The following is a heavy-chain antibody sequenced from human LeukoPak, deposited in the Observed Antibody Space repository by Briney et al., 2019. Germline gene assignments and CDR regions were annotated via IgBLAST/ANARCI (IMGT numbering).Heavy chain of an antibody. V-gene: IGHV3-30*18. Sequence: GRSLRLSCAASGFTFSSYGMHWVRQAPGKGLEWVAVISYDGSNKYYADSVKGRSTISRDNSNNTLYLQMNSLRAEDTAVYYCAKVTYSSSWSRPFDYWGQGTLVTVSS. CDR2: ISYDGSNK. D-gene: IGHD6-13*01. J-gene: IGHJ4*02. CDR1: GFTFSSYG. CDR3: AKVTYSSSWSRPFDY.